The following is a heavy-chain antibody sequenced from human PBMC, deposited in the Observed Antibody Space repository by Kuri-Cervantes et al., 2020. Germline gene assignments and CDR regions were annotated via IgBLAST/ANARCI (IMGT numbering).Heavy chain of an antibody. CDR1: GFTFDDYA. D-gene: IGHD4-17*01. Sequence: SLKISCAASGFTFDDYAMHWVRQAPGKGLEWVSGIRWNSGSIGYADSVKGRFTISRDNAKNSLYLQMNSLRAEDTALYYCAKDSGALGMDLWGQGTTVTVSS. CDR3: AKDSGALGMDL. J-gene: IGHJ6*02. V-gene: IGHV3-9*01. CDR2: IRWNSGSI.